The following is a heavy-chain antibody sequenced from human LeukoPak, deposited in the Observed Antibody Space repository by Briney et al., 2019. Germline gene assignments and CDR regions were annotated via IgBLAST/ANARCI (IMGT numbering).Heavy chain of an antibody. CDR3: ARDQSNDY. CDR1: GFTFSRYW. Sequence: GGSLRLSSAASGFTFSRYWLSWVRQAPGKGLEWVANIKQDGSEKYYVDSVKGRFTISRDNAKNSLYLQMNSLRAEDTAVYYCARDQSNDYWGQGTLVTVSS. J-gene: IGHJ4*02. V-gene: IGHV3-7*05. CDR2: IKQDGSEK.